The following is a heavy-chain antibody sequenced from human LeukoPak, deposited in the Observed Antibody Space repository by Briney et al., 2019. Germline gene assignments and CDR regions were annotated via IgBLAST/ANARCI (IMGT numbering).Heavy chain of an antibody. CDR3: AKDGYDFWSGYYYYYYYYMDV. Sequence: GGSLRLSCAASGFTFSSYAMHWVRQAPGKGLEYVSAISSNGGSTYYANSVKGRFTISRDNSKNTLYLQMGSLRAEDTAVYYCAKDGYDFWSGYYYYYYYYMDVWGKGTTVTVSS. V-gene: IGHV3-64*01. D-gene: IGHD3-3*01. CDR1: GFTFSSYA. CDR2: ISSNGGST. J-gene: IGHJ6*03.